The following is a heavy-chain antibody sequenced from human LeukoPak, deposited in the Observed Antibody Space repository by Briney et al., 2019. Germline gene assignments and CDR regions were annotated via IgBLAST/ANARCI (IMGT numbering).Heavy chain of an antibody. CDR2: IYYSGST. V-gene: IGHV4-39*01. D-gene: IGHD5-18*01. CDR3: ARLSQGLYTAMEDY. J-gene: IGHJ4*02. CDR1: GGSISSNNYY. Sequence: SETLSLTCTVSGGSISSNNYYWGWIRQPPGKGLEWIGNIYYSGSTYYSPSLKSRVTISVDTSKNQFSLKLSSVTAADTAVYYCARLSQGLYTAMEDYWGQGTLVTVSS.